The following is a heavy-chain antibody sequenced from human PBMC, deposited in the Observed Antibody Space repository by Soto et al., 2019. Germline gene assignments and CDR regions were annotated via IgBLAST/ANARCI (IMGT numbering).Heavy chain of an antibody. J-gene: IGHJ3*02. D-gene: IGHD6-13*01. Sequence: PSETLSLTCTVSGGSISSSPYYWGWIRQPPGKGLEWIGSISYGGTTFSNPSLQSRVVISVDTSKNHFSLKLTSVTAADTAVFYCVRSHGSNWSRNRYAFDTWGQGTMVT. CDR1: GGSISSSPYY. CDR2: ISYGGTT. CDR3: VRSHGSNWSRNRYAFDT. V-gene: IGHV4-39*02.